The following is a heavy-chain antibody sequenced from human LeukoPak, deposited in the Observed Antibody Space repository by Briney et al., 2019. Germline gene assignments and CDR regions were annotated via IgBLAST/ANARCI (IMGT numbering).Heavy chain of an antibody. CDR3: AREGQLTNPRYNWFDP. V-gene: IGHV1-2*02. CDR1: GYTFTGYY. J-gene: IGHJ5*02. Sequence: ASVKVSCKASGYTFTGYYMHWVRQAPGQGLEWMGWINPNSGDTNYAQKFQGRVTVTRDTSISTAYMELSRLRSEDTAVYYCAREGQLTNPRYNWFDPWGQGTLVTVSS. CDR2: INPNSGDT. D-gene: IGHD6-13*01.